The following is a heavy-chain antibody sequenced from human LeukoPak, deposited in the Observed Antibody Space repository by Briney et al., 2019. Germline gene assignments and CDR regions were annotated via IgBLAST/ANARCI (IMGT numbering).Heavy chain of an antibody. CDR3: SKDQGTYCSTTSCYAPDAFDI. J-gene: IGHJ3*02. V-gene: IGHV3-23*01. D-gene: IGHD2-2*01. CDR1: GFTFSSYA. CDR2: ISGSGRSV. Sequence: PGGSLRLSCAASGFTFSSYAMSWAREAPGEGLEWVSVISGSGRSVYYAHSVKGRFTISRDNSKNTLYLQMNSLRAEDTAVYYCSKDQGTYCSTTSCYAPDAFDIWGQGTMVTVS.